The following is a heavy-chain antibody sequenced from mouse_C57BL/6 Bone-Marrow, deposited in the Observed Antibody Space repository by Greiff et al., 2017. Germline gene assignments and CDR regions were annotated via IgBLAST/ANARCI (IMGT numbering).Heavy chain of an antibody. V-gene: IGHV1-50*01. CDR1: GYTFTSYW. CDR3: GYYYGSSYVESYYAMDY. Sequence: QVQLKQPGAELVKPGASVKLSCKASGYTFTSYWMQWVKQRPGQGLEWIGEIDPSDSYTNYNQKFKGKATLTVDTSSSTAYMQLSSLTSEDSAVYYCGYYYGSSYVESYYAMDYWGQGTSVTVSS. CDR2: IDPSDSYT. D-gene: IGHD1-1*01. J-gene: IGHJ4*01.